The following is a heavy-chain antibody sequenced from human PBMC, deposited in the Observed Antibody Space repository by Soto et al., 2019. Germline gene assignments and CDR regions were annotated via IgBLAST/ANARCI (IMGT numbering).Heavy chain of an antibody. Sequence: SETLSLTCAFYGMCFSRYYWNLFRQPPGKGLEWIGEINHSGLTNYNPSLTSRVIISVDTSKNQFSLMLSSVTVPDNAGYLCASTYWSSSLDKWCQGTLLTVSS. CDR3: ASTYWSSSLDK. D-gene: IGHD6-6*01. J-gene: IGHJ4*02. CDR1: GMCFSRYY. V-gene: IGHV4-34*01. CDR2: INHSGLT.